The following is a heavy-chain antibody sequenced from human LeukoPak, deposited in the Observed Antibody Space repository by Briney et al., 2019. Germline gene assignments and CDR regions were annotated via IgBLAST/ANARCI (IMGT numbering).Heavy chain of an antibody. V-gene: IGHV3-30*18. CDR2: ISYDGSNK. CDR1: TFTFSSYG. CDR3: AKDDGVAVAGTGTFDP. Sequence: GGSLRLSCAASTFTFSSYGIHWVRQAPGKGLEWVAVISYDGSNKYYADSVKGRFTISRDNSKNTLYLQMNSLRAEDAAVYYCAKDDGVAVAGTGTFDPWGQGTLVTVSS. J-gene: IGHJ5*02. D-gene: IGHD6-19*01.